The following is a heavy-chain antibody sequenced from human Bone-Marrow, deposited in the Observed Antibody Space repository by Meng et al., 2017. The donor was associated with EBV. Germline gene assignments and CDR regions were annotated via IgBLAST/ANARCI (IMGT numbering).Heavy chain of an antibody. Sequence: VQLLESGGGLTRPGGSLGLSCAASGFSVSENYMAWVRQAPEKGLEWVSVIYSGGTTYYADSVKGRFTISRDNSRNTLYLQMNSLRAEDTAVYYCAREGTVTPLDYWGQGTLVTVSS. CDR1: GFSVSENY. J-gene: IGHJ4*02. CDR2: IYSGGTT. D-gene: IGHD4-17*01. CDR3: AREGTVTPLDY. V-gene: IGHV3-53*01.